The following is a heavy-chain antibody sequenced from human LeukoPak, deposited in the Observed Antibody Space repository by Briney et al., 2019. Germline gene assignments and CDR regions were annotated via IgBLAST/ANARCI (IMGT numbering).Heavy chain of an antibody. Sequence: ASVKVSCKASGYTFTGYYMHWVRQTPGQALEWMGRIKPNSGGTNYAQKFQGRVTMTRDTSISTAYMELSRLRSDDTAVYYCARDRDYDSSFDYWGQGTLVTVSS. CDR2: IKPNSGGT. CDR1: GYTFTGYY. D-gene: IGHD3-22*01. CDR3: ARDRDYDSSFDY. J-gene: IGHJ4*02. V-gene: IGHV1-2*06.